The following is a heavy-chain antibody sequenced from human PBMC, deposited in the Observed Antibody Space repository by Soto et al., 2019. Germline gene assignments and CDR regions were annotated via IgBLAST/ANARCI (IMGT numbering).Heavy chain of an antibody. CDR3: GSGSCGSAGCYGRRFDP. CDR1: GFTFSTYW. J-gene: IGHJ5*02. D-gene: IGHD2-2*03. CDR2: IKQDGSEK. V-gene: IGHV3-7*01. Sequence: EVQLVESGGGLVQPGGSLRLSCAAAGFTFSTYWMSWVRQAPGTGLEWVANIKQDGSEKYYGDSVKGRFTISRDNAKNSLYLQMTSLRAEDTAVYYCGSGSCGSAGCYGRRFDPWGQGPLVTVSS.